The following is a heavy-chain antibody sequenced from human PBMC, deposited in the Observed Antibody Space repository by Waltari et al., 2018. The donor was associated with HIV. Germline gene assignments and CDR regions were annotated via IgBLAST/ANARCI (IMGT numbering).Heavy chain of an antibody. CDR3: ARDLRLRSPTYGMDV. D-gene: IGHD3-16*01. V-gene: IGHV3-21*01. J-gene: IGHJ6*02. CDR2: IRSSSSYI. Sequence: EVQLVESGGGLVKPGGSLRLSCAASGFTFSGYCVNWVRQAPGKGREWVSSIRSSSSYISYADSVKGRFTISRDNAKNSLYLQMNSLRAEDTAVYYCARDLRLRSPTYGMDVWGQGTTVTVSS. CDR1: GFTFSGYC.